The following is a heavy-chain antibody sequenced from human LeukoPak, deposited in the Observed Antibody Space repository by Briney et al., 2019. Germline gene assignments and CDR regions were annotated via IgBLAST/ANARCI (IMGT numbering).Heavy chain of an antibody. D-gene: IGHD4-17*01. CDR2: IYYSGST. CDR3: ARENRYGDYGVGFDY. CDR1: GGSISSYY. Sequence: SETLSLTCTVSGGSISSYYWSWIRQPPGKGLEWIGYIYYSGSTNYNPSLKSRVTISVDTSKNQFSLKLSSVTAADTAVYYCARENRYGDYGVGFDYWGQGTLVTVSS. V-gene: IGHV4-59*01. J-gene: IGHJ4*02.